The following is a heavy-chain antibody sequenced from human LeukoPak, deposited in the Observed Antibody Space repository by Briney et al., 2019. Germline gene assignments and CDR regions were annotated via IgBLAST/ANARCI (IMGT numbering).Heavy chain of an antibody. D-gene: IGHD3-22*01. CDR3: AKGHYDSSGYYYNWFDS. V-gene: IGHV3-23*01. CDR1: GFTFSSYA. Sequence: GGSLRLSCAVSGFTFSSYAMSWVRQAPGKGLEWVSAISGSGGSTYYADSVKGRFTISRDNSKNTLYLQMNSLRTEDTAVYYCAKGHYDSSGYYYNWFDSWGQGTLVTVSS. CDR2: ISGSGGST. J-gene: IGHJ5*01.